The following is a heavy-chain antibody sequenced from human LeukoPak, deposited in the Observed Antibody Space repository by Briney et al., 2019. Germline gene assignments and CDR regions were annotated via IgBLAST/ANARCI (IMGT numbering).Heavy chain of an antibody. D-gene: IGHD2-2*01. CDR3: ARVDNIVVIPALPFDY. Sequence: ASVKVSCKASGYTFTSYGISWVRQAPGQGLEWMGWISAYNGNTHYAQKIQGRVSMTTDTSTTTAHMELRSLRSDDTAIYYCARVDNIVVIPALPFDYWGQGTLVIVSS. CDR1: GYTFTSYG. J-gene: IGHJ4*02. CDR2: ISAYNGNT. V-gene: IGHV1-18*01.